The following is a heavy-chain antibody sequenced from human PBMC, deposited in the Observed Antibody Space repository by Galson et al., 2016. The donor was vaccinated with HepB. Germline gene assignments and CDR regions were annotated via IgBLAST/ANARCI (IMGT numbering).Heavy chain of an antibody. J-gene: IGHJ4*02. CDR3: APSMGVGWFCDY. CDR1: GFTFSDYW. V-gene: IGHV3-74*01. D-gene: IGHD6-19*01. CDR2: LNRDGSST. Sequence: SLRLSCAASGFTFSDYWMHWVRQAPGKGLVWVSRLNRDGSSTTYADSVKGRFTISRDNAKNTLFLQMNSLRAEDTAVYYCAPSMGVGWFCDYWGQGTLVTVSS.